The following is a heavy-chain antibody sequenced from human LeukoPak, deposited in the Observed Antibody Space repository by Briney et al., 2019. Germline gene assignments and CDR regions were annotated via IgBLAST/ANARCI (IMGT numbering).Heavy chain of an antibody. V-gene: IGHV3-30*18. J-gene: IGHJ4*02. CDR1: GFTFSSYG. CDR2: FSYDGSNK. Sequence: PGGSLRLSCAASGFTFSSYGMHWVRQAPGKGLEWVAVFSYDGSNKYYSDSVRGRFTISRDNSKNTLYLQMNSLRAEDTAVYYCAKVMGRRLLWFGDGNYFDYWGQGTLVTVSS. CDR3: AKVMGRRLLWFGDGNYFDY. D-gene: IGHD3-10*01.